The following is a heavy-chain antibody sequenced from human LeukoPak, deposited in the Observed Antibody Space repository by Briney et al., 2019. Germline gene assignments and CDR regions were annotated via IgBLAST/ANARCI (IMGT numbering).Heavy chain of an antibody. Sequence: GGSLRLSCAASGFTFDDYAMHWVRQVPGKGLEWVSGISWNSGIIGYADSVKGRFTTSRDNAKNSLYLQMNSLRPEDTALYYCTKDSVAMVTTSDYWGQGTLVTVSS. D-gene: IGHD5-18*01. CDR1: GFTFDDYA. CDR2: ISWNSGII. CDR3: TKDSVAMVTTSDY. V-gene: IGHV3-9*01. J-gene: IGHJ4*02.